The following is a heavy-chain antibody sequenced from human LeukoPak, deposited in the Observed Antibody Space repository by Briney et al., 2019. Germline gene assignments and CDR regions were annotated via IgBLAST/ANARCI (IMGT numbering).Heavy chain of an antibody. CDR3: AKGRYSYGFDAFDI. CDR2: IGSSSSTI. D-gene: IGHD5-18*01. J-gene: IGHJ3*02. V-gene: IGHV3-48*04. CDR1: GFTFSNYR. Sequence: GGSLRLSCAASGFTFSNYRMNWVRQAPGKGLEWISYIGSSSSTIYYTDSVKGRFTISRDNAKNSLYLQMNSLRAEDMALYYCAKGRYSYGFDAFDIWGQGTMVTVSS.